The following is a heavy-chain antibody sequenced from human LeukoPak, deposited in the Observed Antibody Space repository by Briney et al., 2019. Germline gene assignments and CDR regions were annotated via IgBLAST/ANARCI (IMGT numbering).Heavy chain of an antibody. J-gene: IGHJ4*02. CDR1: GFTFSSYW. CDR2: IKQDGSEK. Sequence: GGSLRLSCAASGFTFSSYWMSWVRQASGKGLEWVANIKQDGSEKYYVDTVKGRFTISRDNAKNSLYLQMNSLRAEDTAVYYCARVQRGWYVPYYFDYWGQGTLVTVSS. V-gene: IGHV3-7*01. CDR3: ARVQRGWYVPYYFDY. D-gene: IGHD6-19*01.